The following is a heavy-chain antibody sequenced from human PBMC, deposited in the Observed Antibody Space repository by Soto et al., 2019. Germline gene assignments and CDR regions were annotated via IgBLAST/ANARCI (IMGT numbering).Heavy chain of an antibody. V-gene: IGHV5-51*01. J-gene: IGHJ4*02. CDR3: ARMTTVLSNYFNY. CDR2: IYPGDSDT. Sequence: GESLKISCKGSGYSFSSYWIAWVRQMPGKGLEWMGIIYPGDSDTTYSPSFQGQVTISADKSNSTAYLQWRSLKASDTAMYYCARMTTVLSNYFNYWGQGTLVTVSS. CDR1: GYSFSSYW. D-gene: IGHD4-4*01.